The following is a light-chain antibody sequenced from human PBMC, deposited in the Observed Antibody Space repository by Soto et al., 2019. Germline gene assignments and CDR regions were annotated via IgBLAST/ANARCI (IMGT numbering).Light chain of an antibody. CDR1: QAIDSW. V-gene: IGKV1-12*01. CDR2: TGS. J-gene: IGKJ1*01. Sequence: DIQMTQSPSSVSASVGDRVTITCRASQAIDSWLAWYQQKPGEAPKLLIFTGSLLHSGVPPRFSGCGSGTDFTLTIISLQPEDFATHYCQQTLSFPPTFGQGTKV. CDR3: QQTLSFPPT.